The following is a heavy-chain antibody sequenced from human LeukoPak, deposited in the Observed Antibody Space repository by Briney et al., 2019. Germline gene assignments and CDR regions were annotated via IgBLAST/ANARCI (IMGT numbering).Heavy chain of an antibody. CDR1: GYTFTGYY. CDR3: ARERLRGIAAAGGCFDL. CDR2: INPNRGGT. J-gene: IGHJ2*01. V-gene: IGHV1-2*06. Sequence: ASVKVSCKASGYTFTGYYMHWVRQAPGQGLEWMGRINPNRGGTNYAQKFQGRVTMTRDTSISTAYMELSRLRSDDTAVYYCARERLRGIAAAGGCFDLWGCGTLVTVSS. D-gene: IGHD6-13*01.